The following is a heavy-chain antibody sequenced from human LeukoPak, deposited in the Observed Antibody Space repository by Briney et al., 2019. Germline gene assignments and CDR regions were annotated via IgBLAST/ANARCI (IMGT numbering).Heavy chain of an antibody. CDR2: IYYSGST. Sequence: SETLSLTCTVSGGTISSSSYYWGWIRQPPGKGLEWIGSIYYSGSTYYNPSLKSRVTISVDTSKNQFSLKLSSVTAADTAVYYCARDIVDYGSGSYQNWFDPWGQGTLVTVSS. V-gene: IGHV4-39*07. CDR3: ARDIVDYGSGSYQNWFDP. D-gene: IGHD3-10*01. J-gene: IGHJ5*02. CDR1: GGTISSSSYY.